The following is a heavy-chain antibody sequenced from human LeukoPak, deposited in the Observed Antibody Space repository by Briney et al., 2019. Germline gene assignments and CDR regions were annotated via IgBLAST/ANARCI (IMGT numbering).Heavy chain of an antibody. Sequence: GGSLRLSCGASGFIFRSYGMHWVRQAPGKGLEWVSAISGSGGSTYYADSVKGRFTISRDNSKNTLYLQMNSLRAEDTAVYYCAKDSPSGGSHFDYWGQGTLVTVSS. CDR1: GFIFRSYG. CDR2: ISGSGGST. D-gene: IGHD3-10*01. CDR3: AKDSPSGGSHFDY. J-gene: IGHJ4*02. V-gene: IGHV3-23*01.